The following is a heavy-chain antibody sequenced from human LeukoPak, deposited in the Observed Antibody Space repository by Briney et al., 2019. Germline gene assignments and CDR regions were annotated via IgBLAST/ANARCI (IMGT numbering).Heavy chain of an antibody. CDR2: INHSGST. V-gene: IGHV4-34*01. J-gene: IGHJ5*02. CDR1: GGSFSGYY. CDR3: GRGRHGVPAAIDP. D-gene: IGHD2-2*01. Sequence: SETLSLTCAVYGGSFSGYYWSWIRQPPGKGLEWIGEINHSGSTNYNPSLKSRVTISVDTSKNQFSLKLSSVTAADTAVYYCGRGRHGVPAAIDPCGQGSLATVPS.